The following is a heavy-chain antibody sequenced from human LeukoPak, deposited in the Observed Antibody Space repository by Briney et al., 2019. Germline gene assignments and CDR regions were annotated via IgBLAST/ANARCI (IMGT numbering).Heavy chain of an antibody. J-gene: IGHJ5*02. V-gene: IGHV3-23*01. CDR2: ISGSGGST. D-gene: IGHD6-13*01. CDR1: GFTFSSYA. CDR3: AREEYSSSWYGWFDP. Sequence: GGSLRLSCAASGFTFSSYAMSWVRQAPGKGLEWVSAISGSGGSTYYADSVKGRFTISRDNSKNTLYLQMNSLRAEDTAVYYCAREEYSSSWYGWFDPWGQGTLVTVSS.